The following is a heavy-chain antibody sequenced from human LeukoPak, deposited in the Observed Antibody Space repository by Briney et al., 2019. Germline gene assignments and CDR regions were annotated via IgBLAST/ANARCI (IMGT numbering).Heavy chain of an antibody. J-gene: IGHJ6*03. CDR2: ISSSSSYI. V-gene: IGHV3-21*01. CDR3: ARESPNLRRTYYYYMDV. Sequence: PGGSLRLFYPASGLTFSSYSMNWVRQAPGKGLGWVSSISSSSSYIYYADSVKGRFTISRDNAKNSLYLQMNSLRAEDTAVYYCARESPNLRRTYYYYMDVWGKGTTVTVSS. D-gene: IGHD4-17*01. CDR1: GLTFSSYS.